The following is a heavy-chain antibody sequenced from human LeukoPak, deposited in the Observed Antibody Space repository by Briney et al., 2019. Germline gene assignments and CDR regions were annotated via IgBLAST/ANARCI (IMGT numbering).Heavy chain of an antibody. V-gene: IGHV4-34*01. D-gene: IGHD6-13*01. CDR1: GGSFGGYY. Sequence: SETLSLTCAVYGGSFGGYYWSWIRQPPGKALEWIGEINPGGGTNYKPSLKSRVTISVDTSKNQFSLKLSSVTAADTAVYYCARNTAALSHTSIWGQGTLVTVFS. J-gene: IGHJ4*02. CDR2: INPGGGT. CDR3: ARNTAALSHTSI.